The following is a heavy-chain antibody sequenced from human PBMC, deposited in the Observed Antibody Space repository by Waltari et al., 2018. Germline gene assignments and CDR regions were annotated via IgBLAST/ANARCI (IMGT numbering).Heavy chain of an antibody. Sequence: VQLVQSGAEVKKPGSSVKVSCKASGFTFSSYAMSWVRQAPGKGLEWVSAISGRGGSTYYADSVKGRFTISRDNSKNTLYLQMNSLRAEDTAVYYCAKDSYYGSGSPLYFQHWGQGTLVTVSS. CDR1: GFTFSSYA. CDR2: ISGRGGST. CDR3: AKDSYYGSGSPLYFQH. V-gene: IGHV3-23*04. D-gene: IGHD3-10*01. J-gene: IGHJ1*01.